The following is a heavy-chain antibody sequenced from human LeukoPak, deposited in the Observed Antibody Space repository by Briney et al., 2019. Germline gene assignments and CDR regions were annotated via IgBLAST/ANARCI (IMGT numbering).Heavy chain of an antibody. CDR2: IKQDGSEK. Sequence: GGSLRLSCAASGFSFSTYWMSWVRQAPGKGLEWVANIKQDGSEKYYVDPVKGRFTISRDNAKNSLYLQMNSLRAEDTAVYYCARDRHDYTHYFDYWGQGTLVTVSS. J-gene: IGHJ4*02. CDR1: GFSFSTYW. V-gene: IGHV3-7*01. CDR3: ARDRHDYTHYFDY. D-gene: IGHD4-11*01.